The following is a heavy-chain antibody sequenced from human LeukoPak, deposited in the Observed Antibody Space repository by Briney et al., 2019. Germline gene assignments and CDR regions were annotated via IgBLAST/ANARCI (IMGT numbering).Heavy chain of an antibody. CDR3: AKNEGRYDGVGRYITTADY. CDR2: ISYSGST. CDR1: GGSISDSY. D-gene: IGHD2-8*01. J-gene: IGHJ4*02. Sequence: PSETLSLTCTVSGGSISDSYWTWIRQPPGTGLEWIGYISYSGSTNYNPSPKSRVTISVDASKNQFSLKLSSVTAADTAVYYCAKNEGRYDGVGRYITTADYWGQGTLVTVSS. V-gene: IGHV4-59*01.